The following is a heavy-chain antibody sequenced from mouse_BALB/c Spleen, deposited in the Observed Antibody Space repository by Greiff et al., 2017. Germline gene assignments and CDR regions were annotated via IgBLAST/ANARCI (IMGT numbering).Heavy chain of an antibody. CDR1: GFTFSDYY. Sequence: EVQGVESGGGLVKPGGSLKLSCAASGFTFSDYYMYWVRQTPEKRLEWVATISDGGSYTYYPDSVKGRFTISRDNAKNNLYLQMSSLKSEDTAMYYCATQLGLRYAMDYWGQGTSVTVSS. CDR3: ATQLGLRYAMDY. V-gene: IGHV5-4*02. CDR2: ISDGGSYT. D-gene: IGHD3-1*01. J-gene: IGHJ4*01.